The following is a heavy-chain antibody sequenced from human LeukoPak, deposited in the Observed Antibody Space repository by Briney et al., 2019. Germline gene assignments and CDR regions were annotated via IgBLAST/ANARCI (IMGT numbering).Heavy chain of an antibody. J-gene: IGHJ5*02. CDR1: GGSISSYY. CDR3: ARGWGYCSSTSCYTYWFDP. Sequence: PSETLSLTCTVSGGSISSYYWSWIRQPPGKGLEWIGYIYYSGSTNYNPSLKSRVTISVDTSKNQFPLKLSSVTAADTAVYYCARGWGYCSSTSCYTYWFDPWGQGTLVTVSS. D-gene: IGHD2-2*02. CDR2: IYYSGST. V-gene: IGHV4-59*12.